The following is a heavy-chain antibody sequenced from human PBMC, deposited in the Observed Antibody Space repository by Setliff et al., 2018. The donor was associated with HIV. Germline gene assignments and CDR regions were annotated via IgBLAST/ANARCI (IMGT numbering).Heavy chain of an antibody. V-gene: IGHV3-33*01. CDR1: GFTFSSYG. J-gene: IGHJ4*02. D-gene: IGHD2-21*01. CDR2: IWYDGSNK. Sequence: GGSLRLTCAASGFTFSSYGMHWVRQAPGKGLEWVAVIWYDGSNKYYADSVKGRFTISRDNSKNTLYLQMNSLRAEDTAVYYCSGEFGSPPDLYYWGQGTLVTVSS. CDR3: SGEFGSPPDLYY.